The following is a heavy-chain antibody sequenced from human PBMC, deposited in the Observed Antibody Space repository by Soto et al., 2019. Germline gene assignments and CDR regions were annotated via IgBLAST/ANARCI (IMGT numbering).Heavy chain of an antibody. CDR3: ARGVLH. CDR1: GYTFTNFG. V-gene: IGHV1-18*01. J-gene: IGHJ4*01. Sequence: GASVKVSCKASGYTFTNFGISWVRQAPGQGLEWMGWISAYNGNTNYAQKFQGRVTMTTDTSTSTAYMELRSLRSAADTAVYYCARGVLHWGQGTLVTVSS. CDR2: ISAYNGNT.